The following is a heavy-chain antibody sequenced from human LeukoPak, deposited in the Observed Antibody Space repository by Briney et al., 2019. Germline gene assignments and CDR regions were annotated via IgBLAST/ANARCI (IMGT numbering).Heavy chain of an antibody. Sequence: PGGSLRLSCAASGFTFSSYAMGWVRQAPGKGLEWVSAISGSGGSTYYADSVKGRFTISRDNSKNTLYLQMNSLRAEDTAVYYCAKDSRMITFGGVIVLFDYWGQGTLVTVSS. J-gene: IGHJ4*02. D-gene: IGHD3-16*02. CDR1: GFTFSSYA. CDR3: AKDSRMITFGGVIVLFDY. CDR2: ISGSGGST. V-gene: IGHV3-23*01.